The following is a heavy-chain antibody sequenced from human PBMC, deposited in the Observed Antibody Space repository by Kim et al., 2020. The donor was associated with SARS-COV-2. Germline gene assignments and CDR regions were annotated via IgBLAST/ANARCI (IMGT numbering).Heavy chain of an antibody. CDR1: GFTFSSYG. CDR3: ASRPPDPTLGPLDY. Sequence: GGSLRLSCAASGFTFSSYGMHWVRQAPGKGLEWVAVIWYDGSKKYYADSVKGRFTISKDNSKNTLYLEMNSLRPEDTALYYCASRPPDPTLGPLDYWGQGTLVTVSS. V-gene: IGHV3-33*08. J-gene: IGHJ4*02. CDR2: IWYDGSKK. D-gene: IGHD2-15*01.